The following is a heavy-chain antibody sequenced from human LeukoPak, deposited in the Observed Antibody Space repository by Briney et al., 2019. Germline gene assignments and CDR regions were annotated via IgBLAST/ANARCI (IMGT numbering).Heavy chain of an antibody. CDR3: ARDPRNKGFDP. CDR1: GFTFSGYW. V-gene: IGHV3-74*01. D-gene: IGHD1/OR15-1a*01. CDR2: ISGDGSDT. J-gene: IGHJ5*02. Sequence: QAGGSLRLSCAASGFTFSGYWMHWARHSPGMGLVWVSCISGDGSDTRYADSVKGRFTISRDNAKNTLYLQMNSLRVEDTAVYYCARDPRNKGFDPWGQGTLVTVSS.